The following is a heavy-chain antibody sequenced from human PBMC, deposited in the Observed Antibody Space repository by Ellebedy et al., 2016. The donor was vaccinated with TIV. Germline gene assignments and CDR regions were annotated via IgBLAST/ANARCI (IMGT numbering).Heavy chain of an antibody. CDR1: GFTFSSYS. V-gene: IGHV3-21*01. Sequence: GESLKISCAASGFTFSSYSMNWVRQAPGKGLEWVSSISSSSSYIYYADSVKGRFTISRDNTKNSLYLQMNSLRAEDTAVYYCARARYSNTPFDYWGQGTLVTVSS. CDR2: ISSSSSYI. CDR3: ARARYSNTPFDY. J-gene: IGHJ4*02. D-gene: IGHD6-13*01.